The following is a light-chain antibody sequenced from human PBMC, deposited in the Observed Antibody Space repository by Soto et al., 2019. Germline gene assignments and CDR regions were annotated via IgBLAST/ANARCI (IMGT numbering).Light chain of an antibody. J-gene: IGLJ2*01. CDR3: SSYPTSSPLHVV. V-gene: IGLV2-14*01. CDR1: RSDVGGYNY. CDR2: DVS. Sequence: QSALTQPASVSGSPGQSITISCTGTRSDVGGYNYVSWYQQHPGKAPKLMIYDVSNRPSGVSNRFSGSKSGNTASLTISGRQAEDEADYYCSSYPTSSPLHVVFGGGTKLTVL.